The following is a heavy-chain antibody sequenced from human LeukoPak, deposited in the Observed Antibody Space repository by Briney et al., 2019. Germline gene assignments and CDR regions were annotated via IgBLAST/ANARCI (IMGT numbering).Heavy chain of an antibody. D-gene: IGHD3-3*01. J-gene: IGHJ4*02. CDR2: ISGTGANT. V-gene: IGHV3-23*01. Sequence: GGSLRLSCAASGFTFSSYAMSWVRQAPGKGLEWVISISGTGANTYYADSVMGRFSISRDNSKNTLYLEMNSLRAEDTAVCYCAKDLRNRVATLDYWGQGTLVTVSS. CDR1: GFTFSSYA. CDR3: AKDLRNRVATLDY.